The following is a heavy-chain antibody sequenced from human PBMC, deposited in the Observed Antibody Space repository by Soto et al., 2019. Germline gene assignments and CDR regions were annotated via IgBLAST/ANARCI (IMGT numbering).Heavy chain of an antibody. CDR3: ARGSFYDFWSGDYPYGMDV. V-gene: IGHV1-3*01. D-gene: IGHD3-3*01. J-gene: IGHJ6*02. CDR1: GYIFSSYA. Sequence: ASVKVSCKASGYIFSSYAMHWVRQAPGQRLEWMGWINVGNDNTKYSQKFQGRVTITRDTSASTAYMELSSLRSEDTAVYYCARGSFYDFWSGDYPYGMDVWGQGATVTVSS. CDR2: INVGNDNT.